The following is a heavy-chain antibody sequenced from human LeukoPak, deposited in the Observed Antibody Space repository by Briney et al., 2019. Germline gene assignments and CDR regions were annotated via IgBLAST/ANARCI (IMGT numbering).Heavy chain of an antibody. CDR1: GFTFSSYG. V-gene: IGHV3-30*18. CDR3: AKVAGDYYYYGMDV. J-gene: IGHJ6*02. D-gene: IGHD2-15*01. Sequence: GGSLRLSCAASGFTFSSYGMHWVRQAPGKGLEWVAVISYDGSNKYYADSVKGRFTISRDNSKNTLYLQMNSLRAEDTAVYYRAKVAGDYYYYGMDVWGQGTTVTVSS. CDR2: ISYDGSNK.